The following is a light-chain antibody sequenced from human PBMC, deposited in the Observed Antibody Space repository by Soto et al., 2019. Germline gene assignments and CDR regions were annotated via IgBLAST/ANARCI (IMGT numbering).Light chain of an antibody. CDR3: QQYDSLPIT. CDR1: QDISNY. Sequence: DIQMTQSPSTLSGSVVDRVTITCQASQDISNYLNWYQQKPGKAPELLINDASNLEMGVPSRFSGVGSGTDFTFTISSLQPEDIATYFCQQYDSLPITFGQGTRLEIK. V-gene: IGKV1-33*01. J-gene: IGKJ5*01. CDR2: DAS.